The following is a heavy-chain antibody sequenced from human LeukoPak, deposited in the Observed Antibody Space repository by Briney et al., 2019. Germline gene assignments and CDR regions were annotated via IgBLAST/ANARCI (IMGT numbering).Heavy chain of an antibody. CDR3: VRVVTTSSGWYHFDN. CDR1: GFAITVHH. CDR2: SQTTKPNSCTT. D-gene: IGHD6-13*01. V-gene: IGHV3-72*01. J-gene: IGHJ4*02. Sequence: RGSLRLSCAASGFAITVHHMDWVRQAPGKGMEWVGRSQTTKPNSCTTEYAASVKGRFTISRDDSKNSLYLQLNSPKTEDTAVYYCVRVVTTSSGWYHFDNWGQGTLVTVSS.